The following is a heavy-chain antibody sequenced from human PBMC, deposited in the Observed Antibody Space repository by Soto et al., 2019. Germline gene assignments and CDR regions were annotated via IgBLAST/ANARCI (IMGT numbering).Heavy chain of an antibody. CDR3: ARFLTFSYGMDV. CDR1: GFSLTTGGVA. V-gene: IGHV2-26*01. D-gene: IGHD3-16*01. Sequence: SGPTLVNPTQTLTLTCSFSGFSLTTGGVAASWIRQPPGKALEWLAHIFSNGEKSYSTSLKSRLTISKDTSKSQVVLTMTNMDPVDTATYYCARFLTFSYGMDVWGQGTTVTVSS. J-gene: IGHJ6*02. CDR2: IFSNGEK.